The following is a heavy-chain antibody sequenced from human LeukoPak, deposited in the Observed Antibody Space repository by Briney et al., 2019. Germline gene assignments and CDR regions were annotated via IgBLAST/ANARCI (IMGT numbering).Heavy chain of an antibody. V-gene: IGHV1-18*01. J-gene: IGHJ4*02. CDR3: ARDSRYDEGY. CDR1: DYTFNNHG. Sequence: ASVRVSCKASDYTFNNHGFSWMRQAPGGRLEWMGWISTYNGNTKYVEALQGRVTMTTDTSTSTAYMELRSLRSDDTAVYYCARDSRYDEGYWGQGTLVTVSS. D-gene: IGHD5-12*01. CDR2: ISTYNGNT.